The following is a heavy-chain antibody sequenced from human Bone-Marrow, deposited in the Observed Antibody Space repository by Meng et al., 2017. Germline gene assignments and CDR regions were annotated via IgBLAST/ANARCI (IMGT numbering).Heavy chain of an antibody. D-gene: IGHD3-10*01. CDR3: ARGVLGSGNLLEYYQY. V-gene: IGHV3-23*05. Sequence: GGSLRLSCAASGFTFSSFWMSWVRQAPGKGLEWVSGIDRSEYSTFYADSVRGRFTISRDNSKNTLYLQMNSLRADDTAVYYCARGVLGSGNLLEYYQYWGQGTLVTVSS. CDR1: GFTFSSFW. J-gene: IGHJ1*01. CDR2: IDRSEYST.